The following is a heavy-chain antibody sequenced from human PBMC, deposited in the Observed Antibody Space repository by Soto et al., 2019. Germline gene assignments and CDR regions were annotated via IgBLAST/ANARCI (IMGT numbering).Heavy chain of an antibody. CDR2: IWYDGSNK. CDR3: ARDSPGGKFDY. V-gene: IGHV3-33*01. J-gene: IGHJ4*02. Sequence: GGSLRLSCVASGFTFSSYGMHWVRQAPGKGLEWVAVIWYDGSNKYYADSVKGRFTISRDNSKNTLYLQMNSLRAEDTAVYYCARDSPGGKFDYWGQGTLVTVSS. CDR1: GFTFSSYG. D-gene: IGHD3-16*01.